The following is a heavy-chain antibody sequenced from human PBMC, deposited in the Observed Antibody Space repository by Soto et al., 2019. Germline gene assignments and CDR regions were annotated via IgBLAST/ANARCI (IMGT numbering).Heavy chain of an antibody. D-gene: IGHD3-16*01. CDR2: ISFRSIRK. CDR1: GFTFRDYS. V-gene: IGHV3-48*02. Sequence: GGPLRLSCAAAGFTFRDYSLSWVRQAPGKGLEWVSYISFRSIRKLYADSVRGRFTISRDDAKNSVFLQMNSLRDEDTAVYYCIRDGGRAYEMDVWGQGTTVTVSS. CDR3: IRDGGRAYEMDV. J-gene: IGHJ6*02.